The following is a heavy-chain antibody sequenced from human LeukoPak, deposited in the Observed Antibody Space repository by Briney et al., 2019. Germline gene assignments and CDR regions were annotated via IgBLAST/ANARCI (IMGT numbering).Heavy chain of an antibody. Sequence: SETLSLTCTVSGGSISSYYWSWIWQPPGKGLEWIGYIYYSGSTNYNPSLKSRVTISVDTSKNQFSLKLSSVTAADTAVYYCARGKAGAAKSFDYWGQGTLVTVSS. CDR2: IYYSGST. CDR1: GGSISSYY. CDR3: ARGKAGAAKSFDY. D-gene: IGHD1-26*01. V-gene: IGHV4-59*01. J-gene: IGHJ4*02.